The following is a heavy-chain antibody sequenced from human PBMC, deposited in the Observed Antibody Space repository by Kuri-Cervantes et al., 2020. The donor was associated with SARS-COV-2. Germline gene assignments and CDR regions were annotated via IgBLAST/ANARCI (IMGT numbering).Heavy chain of an antibody. CDR2: IYNSVST. V-gene: IGHV4-34*01. Sequence: ESLKSSCAVYGGSFSGYYWSWNHQPPGKGLEWIGSIYNSVSTYYNPCLKNRVTISVDKSKNQFSLKLSSVTAAATAVYYCARGAASITMIVVVGNFDYWCQGTLVTVSS. CDR3: ARGAASITMIVVVGNFDY. D-gene: IGHD3-22*01. CDR1: GGSFSGYY. J-gene: IGHJ4*02.